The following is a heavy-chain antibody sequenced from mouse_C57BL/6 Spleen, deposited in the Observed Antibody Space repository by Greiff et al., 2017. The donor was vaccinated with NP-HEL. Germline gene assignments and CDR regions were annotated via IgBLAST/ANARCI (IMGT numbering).Heavy chain of an antibody. CDR2: INYDGSST. CDR1: GFTFSDYY. Sequence: EVKLVESEGGLVQPGSSMKLSCTASGFTFSDYYMAWVRQVPEKGLEWVANINYDGSSTYYLDSLKSRFIISRDNAKNILYLQMSSLKSEDTATYYCARGSRYYGSSPYFDYWGQGTTLTVSS. D-gene: IGHD1-1*01. CDR3: ARGSRYYGSSPYFDY. J-gene: IGHJ2*01. V-gene: IGHV5-16*01.